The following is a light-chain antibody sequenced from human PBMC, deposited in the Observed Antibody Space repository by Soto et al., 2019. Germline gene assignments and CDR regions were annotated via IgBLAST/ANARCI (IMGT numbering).Light chain of an antibody. CDR2: GAS. CDR3: QQYGSSPLT. V-gene: IGKV3-20*01. CDR1: QSVSSSS. J-gene: IGKJ1*01. Sequence: EFVLTQSPGTLSLSPGERATLSCRASQSVSSSSLAWYQHQPGQAPRLLVYGASSRATGIPDRFSGSGSGTDFTLTISRLEPEDFALYYCQQYGSSPLTFGQGTKVDIK.